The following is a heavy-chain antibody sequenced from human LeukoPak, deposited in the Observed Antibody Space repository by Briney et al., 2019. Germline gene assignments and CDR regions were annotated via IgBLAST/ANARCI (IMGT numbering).Heavy chain of an antibody. Sequence: SETLSLTCTPSGGSLSGDSYYWSWIRQPPGKGLQWIAYISLSGSTNYNPSLKSRVTISLDTSKNQFSLKLTSVTAADTAVYYCAKTGAPMGGYWGQGTLVTVSS. D-gene: IGHD3-16*01. CDR1: GGSLSGDSYY. CDR2: ISLSGST. J-gene: IGHJ4*02. V-gene: IGHV4-61*01. CDR3: AKTGAPMGGY.